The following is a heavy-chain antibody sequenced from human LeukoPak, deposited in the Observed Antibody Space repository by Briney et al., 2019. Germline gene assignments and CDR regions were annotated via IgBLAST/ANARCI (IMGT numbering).Heavy chain of an antibody. V-gene: IGHV3-23*01. J-gene: IGHJ4*02. D-gene: IGHD4-17*01. Sequence: GRSLSLSCAASGFTFSSYAMTWVRQAPGKGLEWVSAISGSDYSTYYADSVKGWFTISRDNSKNTLYLQMNSLRAEDTAVYYCAKVTTLTSYYIDYWGQGTLVTVSS. CDR3: AKVTTLTSYYIDY. CDR1: GFTFSSYA. CDR2: ISGSDYST.